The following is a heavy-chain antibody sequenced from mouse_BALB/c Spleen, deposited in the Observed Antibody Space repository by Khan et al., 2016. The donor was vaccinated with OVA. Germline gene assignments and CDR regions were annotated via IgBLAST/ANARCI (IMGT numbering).Heavy chain of an antibody. Sequence: QVQLQQSGPELVKPGAFVKISCKASGYTITAYDINWVKQRPGQGLEWIGWIYPGDGSTKYHENFKGKATLTADTSSNTAYLQLSSLTSERSAVYVCAREGLRGVAVDYWGQGTSVSVSS. J-gene: IGHJ4*01. CDR1: GYTITAYD. V-gene: IGHV1S56*01. CDR3: AREGLRGVAVDY. CDR2: IYPGDGST. D-gene: IGHD2-4*01.